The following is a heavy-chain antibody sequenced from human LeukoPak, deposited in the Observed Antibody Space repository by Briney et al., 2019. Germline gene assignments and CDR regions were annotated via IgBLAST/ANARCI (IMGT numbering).Heavy chain of an antibody. V-gene: IGHV3-30*18. CDR3: AKGLYYVPDSSGYHSNWFDP. CDR1: GFTFSSYG. Sequence: GRSLRLSCAASGFTFSSYGMHWVRQAPGKGLEWVAVISYDGSNKYYADSVKGRFTISRDNSKNTMSLHMNTLRAEDTAIYYCAKGLYYVPDSSGYHSNWFDPWGQGTLVAVSS. D-gene: IGHD3-22*01. CDR2: ISYDGSNK. J-gene: IGHJ5*02.